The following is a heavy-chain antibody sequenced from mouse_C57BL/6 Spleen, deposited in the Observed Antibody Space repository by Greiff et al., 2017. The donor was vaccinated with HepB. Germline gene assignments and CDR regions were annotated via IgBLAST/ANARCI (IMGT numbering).Heavy chain of an antibody. J-gene: IGHJ4*01. V-gene: IGHV14-4*01. CDR2: IDPENGDT. CDR1: GFNIKDDY. CDR3: TTGSFMDY. Sequence: VQLKQSGAELVRPGASVKLSCTASGFNIKDDYMHWVKQRPEQGLEWIGWIDPENGDTEYASKFQGKATITADTSSNTAYLQLSSLTSEDTAVYYCTTGSFMDYWGQGTSVTVSS.